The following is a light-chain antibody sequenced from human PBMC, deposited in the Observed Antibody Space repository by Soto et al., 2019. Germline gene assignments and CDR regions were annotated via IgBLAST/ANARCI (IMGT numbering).Light chain of an antibody. CDR2: GAS. V-gene: IGKV3-20*01. J-gene: IGKJ5*01. Sequence: SVLTQSPGTLSLSPGERATLSCRASQSISSSYLAWYQQKPGQAPRLLIYGASSRATGIPDRFSGSGSGTDFTLTISRLEPEDFVVYYCQQYGSSPSITFGQGTRLEIK. CDR1: QSISSSY. CDR3: QQYGSSPSIT.